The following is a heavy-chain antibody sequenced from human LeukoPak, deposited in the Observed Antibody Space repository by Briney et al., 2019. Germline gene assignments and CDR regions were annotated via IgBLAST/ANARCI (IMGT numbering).Heavy chain of an antibody. CDR1: GDSIGSGDSY. Sequence: SETLSLTCTVSGDSIGSGDSYWIWIRQPPRKGLEWIGYISGSGSTSYTPSLKSRFTISLYTAKNQFSLNLRSVTAADTAVYYCARDDFEIVPADDTYYGLDVWGQGTTVTVSS. D-gene: IGHD2-2*01. V-gene: IGHV4-30-4*01. CDR3: ARDDFEIVPADDTYYGLDV. CDR2: ISGSGST. J-gene: IGHJ6*02.